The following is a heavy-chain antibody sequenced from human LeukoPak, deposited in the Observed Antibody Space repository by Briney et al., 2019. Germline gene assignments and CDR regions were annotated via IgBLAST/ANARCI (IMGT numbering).Heavy chain of an antibody. J-gene: IGHJ4*02. CDR1: GFTFSSYA. D-gene: IGHD3-3*01. CDR2: LYVDGTT. CDR3: ARYYGAISPN. Sequence: QTGGSLRLSCAASGFTFSSYAMSRVRQAPGKGLEWVSGLYVDGTTYYADSVRGRFTISRDNSKNTLYLQMNSLRAEDTAVYYCARYYGAISPNWGQGTLVTVSS. V-gene: IGHV3-23*03.